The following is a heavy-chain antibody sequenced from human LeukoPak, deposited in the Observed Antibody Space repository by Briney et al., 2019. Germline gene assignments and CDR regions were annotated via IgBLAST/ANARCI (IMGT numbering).Heavy chain of an antibody. CDR2: IYTSGST. CDR3: ARGVPAANTHYYYYYMDV. J-gene: IGHJ6*03. D-gene: IGHD2-2*01. Sequence: SETLSLTCTVSGGSISSYYWSWIRQPAGKGLEWIGRIYTSGSTNYNPSLKSRVTMSVDTSKNQFSLKLSSVTAADTAVYYCARGVPAANTHYYYYYMDVWGKGTTVTVSS. V-gene: IGHV4-4*07. CDR1: GGSISSYY.